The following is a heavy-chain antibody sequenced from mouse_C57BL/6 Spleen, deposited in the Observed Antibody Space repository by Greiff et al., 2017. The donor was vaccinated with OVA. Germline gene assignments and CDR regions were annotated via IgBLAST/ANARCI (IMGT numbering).Heavy chain of an antibody. CDR1: GYTFTDYY. CDR3: ARGRIYYGYDGFAY. Sequence: VQLQQSGPELVKPGASVKISCKASGYTFTDYYMNWVKQSHGKSLEWIGDINPNNGGTSYNQKFKGKATLTVDKYSSTAYMELRSLTSEDSAVYYCARGRIYYGYDGFAYWGQGTLVTVSA. J-gene: IGHJ3*01. V-gene: IGHV1-26*01. CDR2: INPNNGGT. D-gene: IGHD2-2*01.